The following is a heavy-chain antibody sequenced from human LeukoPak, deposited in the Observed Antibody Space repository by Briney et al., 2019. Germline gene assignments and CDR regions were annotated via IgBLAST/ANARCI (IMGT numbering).Heavy chain of an antibody. CDR3: ATSLKYGDYYFDY. Sequence: GGSLRLSCAASGFTVSSNYMSWVRQAPGKGLEWVSVIYSGGSTYYADSVKGRFTISRDNSKNTLYLQMNSLRAEDTAVYYCATSLKYGDYYFDYWGQGTLVTVSS. J-gene: IGHJ4*02. V-gene: IGHV3-53*01. CDR2: IYSGGST. D-gene: IGHD4-17*01. CDR1: GFTVSSNY.